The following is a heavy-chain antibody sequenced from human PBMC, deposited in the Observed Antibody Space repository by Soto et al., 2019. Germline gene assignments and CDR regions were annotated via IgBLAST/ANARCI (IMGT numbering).Heavy chain of an antibody. V-gene: IGHV3-7*01. Sequence: GGSLRLSCAASGFTFGNYWMSWVRQAPGKGPEGGANIKQDGSEINYVDSVKGRFTISRDNAENSLYLQMNSLRVEDTGVYYCASARHIGPWGQGTLVTVSS. CDR1: GFTFGNYW. CDR2: IKQDGSEI. J-gene: IGHJ5*02. D-gene: IGHD2-21*01. CDR3: ASARHIGP.